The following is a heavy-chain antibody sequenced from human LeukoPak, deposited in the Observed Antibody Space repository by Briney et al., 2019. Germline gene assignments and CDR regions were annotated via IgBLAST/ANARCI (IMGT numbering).Heavy chain of an antibody. J-gene: IGHJ4*02. V-gene: IGHV3-21*01. Sequence: GGSLTLSCAASGFTFSDYWMNWVRQAPGKGLEWVSSISSSSSYIYYADSVKGRFTISRDNAKNSLYLQMNSLRAEDTAVYYCARGGYSGYAEEGDPGEGNYWGQGTLVTVSS. CDR3: ARGGYSGYAEEGDPGEGNY. CDR1: GFTFSDYW. D-gene: IGHD5-12*01. CDR2: ISSSSSYI.